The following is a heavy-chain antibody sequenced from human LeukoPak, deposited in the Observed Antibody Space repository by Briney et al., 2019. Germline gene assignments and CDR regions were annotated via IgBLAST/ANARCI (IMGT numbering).Heavy chain of an antibody. CDR2: IYAGGSEK. V-gene: IGHV3-7*01. D-gene: IGHD2-8*02. CDR3: ARELVVGPAEYFQH. J-gene: IGHJ1*01. CDR1: GFTFSTSF. Sequence: PGGSLRLSCAASGFTFSTSFMSWVRQAPGEGLEWVSNIYAGGSEKYYVDSVKGRFTISRDNAENSLYLQMNNLRVEDTAVYYCARELVVGPAEYFQHWGQGTLVTVSS.